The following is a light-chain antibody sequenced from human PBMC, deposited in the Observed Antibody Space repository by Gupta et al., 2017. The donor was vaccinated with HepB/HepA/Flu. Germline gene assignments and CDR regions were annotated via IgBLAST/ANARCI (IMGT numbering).Light chain of an antibody. CDR2: DVT. Sequence: QSALTQPASVSGSPGQSITISCTGTSSDVGGYKYVSWYQQHPGKAPRLIIYDVTSRPSGVSRRFSGSTSGTAASLTISGLQAEDEADYYCSSYTTSSSNVIFGGGTKLTVL. CDR3: SSYTTSSSNVI. V-gene: IGLV2-14*03. CDR1: SSDVGGYKY. J-gene: IGLJ2*01.